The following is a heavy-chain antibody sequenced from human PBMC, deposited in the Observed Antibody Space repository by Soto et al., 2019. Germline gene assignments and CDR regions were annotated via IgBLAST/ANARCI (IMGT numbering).Heavy chain of an antibody. CDR3: ARALYYYDSSGYYFDY. Sequence: GASVKVSCTASGYTFTSYGIIWVRQAPGQGLEWMGWISAYNGNTNYAQKLQGRVTMTTDTSTSTAYMELRSLRSDDTAVYYCARALYYYDSSGYYFDYWGQGTLVTVSS. D-gene: IGHD3-22*01. J-gene: IGHJ4*02. CDR1: GYTFTSYG. V-gene: IGHV1-18*01. CDR2: ISAYNGNT.